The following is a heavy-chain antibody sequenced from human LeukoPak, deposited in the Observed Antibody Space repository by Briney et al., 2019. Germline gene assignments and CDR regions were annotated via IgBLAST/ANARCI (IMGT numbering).Heavy chain of an antibody. J-gene: IGHJ4*02. CDR1: GFTFSSYE. CDR3: AREGTYYFDY. Sequence: PGRSLRLSCAASGFTFSSYEMNWVRQAPGKGLEWVSYISSSDTTIYYADSVEGRFTISRDNPRNLLYLQMNSLRAEDTAVYYCAREGTYYFDYWGQGTLVTVSS. V-gene: IGHV3-48*03. CDR2: ISSSDTTI. D-gene: IGHD1/OR15-1a*01.